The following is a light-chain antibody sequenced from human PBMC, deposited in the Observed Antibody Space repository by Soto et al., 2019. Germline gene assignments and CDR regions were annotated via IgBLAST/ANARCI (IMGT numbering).Light chain of an antibody. J-gene: IGLJ2*01. CDR2: EVN. V-gene: IGLV2-8*01. CDR3: SSYADRNNLV. CDR1: SSDVGGYNY. Sequence: QSVLTQPPSASGSPGQSVTISCTGASSDVGGYNYVSWYQQHPGKAPKLMISEVNRRPSGVPDRFSGSKSGNTASLTVSGLQAEDEADYYCSSYADRNNLVFGGGTKLTVL.